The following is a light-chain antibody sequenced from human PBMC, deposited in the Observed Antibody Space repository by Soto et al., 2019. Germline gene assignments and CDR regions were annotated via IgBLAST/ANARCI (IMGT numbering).Light chain of an antibody. CDR3: QHRVNWPT. J-gene: IGKJ4*01. CDR1: KSVGTY. CDR2: DVS. V-gene: IGKV3-11*01. Sequence: EIVLTQSPATRSLPQGERATLSSRPSKSVGTYLGWYQQKSGQAPRLLISDVSKRATGIPARFSASGSGTDFTLTISSLEPEDFAVYYCQHRVNWPTFGGGTKVEIK.